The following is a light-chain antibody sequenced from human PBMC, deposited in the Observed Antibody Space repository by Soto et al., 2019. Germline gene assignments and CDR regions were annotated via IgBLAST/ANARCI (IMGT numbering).Light chain of an antibody. CDR2: AAS. CDR3: QQYGTSEII. CDR1: QSVGNN. J-gene: IGKJ5*01. Sequence: EIVMTQSPGTLSVSPGERVTLSCRASQSVGNNLAWHQQKPGQAPRLLIYAASSRATGIPDRFSGSVSGTDFTLTISRLEPEDFAVFYCQQYGTSEIIFGQGTRLEIK. V-gene: IGKV3-20*01.